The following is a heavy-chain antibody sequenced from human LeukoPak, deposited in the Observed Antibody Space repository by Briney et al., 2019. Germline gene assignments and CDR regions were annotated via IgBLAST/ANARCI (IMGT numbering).Heavy chain of an antibody. CDR3: ARRGWNYPEKSFDC. D-gene: IGHD1-7*01. Sequence: PGGSLRLSCAASGFTFSSYAMNWVRQVPGKGLEWVAVISNDGSNTYYADSVKGRFTISRDNAKNSLYLQMNSLRAEDTAVYYCARRGWNYPEKSFDCWGQGTLVTVSS. CDR1: GFTFSSYA. V-gene: IGHV3-30-3*01. CDR2: ISNDGSNT. J-gene: IGHJ4*02.